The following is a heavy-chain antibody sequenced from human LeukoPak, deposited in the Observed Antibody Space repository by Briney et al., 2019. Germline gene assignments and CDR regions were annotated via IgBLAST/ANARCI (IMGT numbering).Heavy chain of an antibody. V-gene: IGHV3-9*03. Sequence: GGSLRLSCVASGFNFDNYAMHWVRHAPGKGLEWVSGISWNIGSIDYADSVKGRFTISRDNAKNSLYLQMNSLRAEDMALYYCAKGSGGSTFYFFDYWGQGTLVTVSS. J-gene: IGHJ4*02. D-gene: IGHD2/OR15-2a*01. CDR1: GFNFDNYA. CDR2: ISWNIGSI. CDR3: AKGSGGSTFYFFDY.